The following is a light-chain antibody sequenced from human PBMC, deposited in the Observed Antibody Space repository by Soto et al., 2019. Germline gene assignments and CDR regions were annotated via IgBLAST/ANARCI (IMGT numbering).Light chain of an antibody. CDR1: QGISSY. CDR2: AAS. V-gene: IGKV1-9*01. CDR3: QQLNSYPLT. J-gene: IGKJ4*01. Sequence: IQLTQSPSSLSASVGDRVTITCRASQGISSYLAWYQQKPGKAPKLLIYAASTLQSGVPSRFSGSGSGTDFTLTISSLQPEDFATYYCQQLNSYPLTCGGGNKVEIK.